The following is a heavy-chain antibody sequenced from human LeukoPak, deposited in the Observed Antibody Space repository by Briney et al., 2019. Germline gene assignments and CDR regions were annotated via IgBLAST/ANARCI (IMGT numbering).Heavy chain of an antibody. CDR3: AREGRGVDY. V-gene: IGHV3-74*01. CDR1: GFTFKLYW. CDR2: INDDGSDT. Sequence: GGSLRLSCAASGFTFKLYWMHWVRQVPGKRPVWVSRINDDGSDTIYADSVRGRFTISRDNAKNSLYLQMNSLRAEDTAVYYCAREGRGVDYWGQGTLVTVSS. J-gene: IGHJ4*02.